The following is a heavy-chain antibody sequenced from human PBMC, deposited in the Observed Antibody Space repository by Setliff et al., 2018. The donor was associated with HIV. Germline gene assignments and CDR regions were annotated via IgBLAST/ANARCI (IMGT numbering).Heavy chain of an antibody. CDR3: ARLGPGPMFRTNFDY. J-gene: IGHJ4*02. CDR1: GYNFTNYW. V-gene: IGHV5-51*01. CDR2: IYPGDSDT. Sequence: GESLKISCKASGYNFTNYWIDWVRQMPGKGLEWMGVIYPGDSDTRYSPPFQGQVTISADKSITTAYLQWSSLKASDTAIYYCARLGPGPMFRTNFDYWGQGTQVTVSS. D-gene: IGHD3-10*01.